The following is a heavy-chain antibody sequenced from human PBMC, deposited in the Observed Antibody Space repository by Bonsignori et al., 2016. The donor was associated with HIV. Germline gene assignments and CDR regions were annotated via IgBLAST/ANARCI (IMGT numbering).Heavy chain of an antibody. CDR1: GVSISSSSYY. V-gene: IGHV4-39*07. CDR2: ISYGGST. CDR3: ARAGYGAGSPYYGLDV. J-gene: IGHJ6*02. D-gene: IGHD3-10*01. Sequence: QLQLQESGPGLVKPWETLSLTCTVSGVSISSSSYYWGWIRQPPGKGLEWIGSISYGGSTYYNPSLRSRVIISVDTSKNQFSLKVISVTAADTAVYYCARAGYGAGSPYYGLDVWGQGTTVTVSS.